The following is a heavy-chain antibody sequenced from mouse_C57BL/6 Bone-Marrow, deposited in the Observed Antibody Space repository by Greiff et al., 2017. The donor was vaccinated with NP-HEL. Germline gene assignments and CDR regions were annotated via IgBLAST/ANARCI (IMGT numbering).Heavy chain of an antibody. CDR1: GYTFTSYW. V-gene: IGHV1-55*01. D-gene: IGHD2-2*01. Sequence: QVQLKQPGAELVKPGASVKMSCKASGYTFTSYWITWVKQRPGQGLEWIGDIYPGSGSTNYNEKFKSKATLTVDTSSSTAYMQLSSLTSEDSAVYYCARCPFGYEGWYFDVWGTGTTVTVSS. CDR3: ARCPFGYEGWYFDV. CDR2: IYPGSGST. J-gene: IGHJ1*03.